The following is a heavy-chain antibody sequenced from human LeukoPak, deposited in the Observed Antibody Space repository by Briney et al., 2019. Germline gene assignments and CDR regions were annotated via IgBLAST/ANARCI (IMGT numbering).Heavy chain of an antibody. V-gene: IGHV3-23*01. J-gene: IGHJ4*02. Sequence: AGGSVRLSCAASGFTFNYYAMSWVRQAPGKGLEWVSSISDNEGRTYYTDSVKGRFTISRDNTKNTVYLQMHNLRADDAAVYFCARHDRFIPCWSQGALVTVSS. CDR2: ISDNEGRT. CDR1: GFTFNYYA. D-gene: IGHD3-16*02. CDR3: ARHDRFIPC.